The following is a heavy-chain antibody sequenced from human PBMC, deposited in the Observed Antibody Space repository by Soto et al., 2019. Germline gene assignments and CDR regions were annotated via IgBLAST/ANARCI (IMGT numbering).Heavy chain of an antibody. V-gene: IGHV3-7*01. CDR2: IKEDGSEK. D-gene: IGHD1-7*01. Sequence: EVPLVESGGGLVQPGGSLRLSCIASGFRISTYWMGWVRQAPGKGLEWVANIKEDGSEKYYVDSVKGRFTISRDSARNSVYLQMNSLRDEDTAVYYCAREMLTGTTFYDYWGQGTLLTVSS. CDR1: GFRISTYW. J-gene: IGHJ4*02. CDR3: AREMLTGTTFYDY.